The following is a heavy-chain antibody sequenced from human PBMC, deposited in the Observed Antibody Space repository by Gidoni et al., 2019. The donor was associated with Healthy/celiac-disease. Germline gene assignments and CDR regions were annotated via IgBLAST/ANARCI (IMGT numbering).Heavy chain of an antibody. CDR1: GFPFDDYA. V-gene: IGHV3-43D*04. J-gene: IGHJ4*02. CDR2: ISWDGGST. CDR3: AKDIRSTVADGFPAT. Sequence: EVQLVESGGVVVQPGGSRRLSCAPSGFPFDDYAIHWDRQAPGKGLEWVSLISWDGGSTYYADSVKGRFTISRDNSKNSLYLQMNSLRAEDTALYYCAKDIRSTVADGFPATWGQGTLVTVSS. D-gene: IGHD6-19*01.